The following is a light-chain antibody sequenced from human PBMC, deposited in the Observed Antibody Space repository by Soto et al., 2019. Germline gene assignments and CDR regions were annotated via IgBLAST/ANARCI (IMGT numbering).Light chain of an antibody. CDR1: SSNIGAGYD. V-gene: IGLV1-40*01. J-gene: IGLJ2*01. CDR3: LSYDSSLSGSRV. CDR2: GNN. Sequence: QSVLTQPPSVSGAPGQRVTISCTGSSSNIGAGYDVHWYQQLPGTAPKLLIYGNNNRPSGVPDRFSGSYSGTSASLAITGLQAEDEADYYCLSYDSSLSGSRVFGGGTKLTVL.